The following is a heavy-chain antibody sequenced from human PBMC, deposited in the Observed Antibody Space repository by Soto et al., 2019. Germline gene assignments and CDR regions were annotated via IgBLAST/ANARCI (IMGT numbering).Heavy chain of an antibody. CDR1: GFTFSSYS. J-gene: IGHJ6*02. CDR3: AREETAWPLAYGLDV. V-gene: IGHV3-21*01. Sequence: WGSLRLSCAASGFTFSSYSIHFVRHSPLKWLEWVSAITRNSDIYYADSVKGRFTISGDNAQSSVSRQMNSLRAEDTAVYYCAREETAWPLAYGLDVWGQGTTVTVSS. D-gene: IGHD2-21*02. CDR2: ITRNSDI.